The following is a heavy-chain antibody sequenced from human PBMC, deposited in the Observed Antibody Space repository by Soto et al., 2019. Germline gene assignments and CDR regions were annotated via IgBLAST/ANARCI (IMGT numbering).Heavy chain of an antibody. J-gene: IGHJ6*02. D-gene: IGHD2-2*02. CDR1: GYTFTSYA. V-gene: IGHV1-3*01. Sequence: GASVKVSCKASGYTFTSYAMHWVRQAPGQRXEWMGWINAGNGNTKYSQKFQGRVTITRDTSASTAYMELSSLRSEDTAVYYCARARLYCSSTSCYTSIYYYYGMDVWGQGPTVTVSS. CDR3: ARARLYCSSTSCYTSIYYYYGMDV. CDR2: INAGNGNT.